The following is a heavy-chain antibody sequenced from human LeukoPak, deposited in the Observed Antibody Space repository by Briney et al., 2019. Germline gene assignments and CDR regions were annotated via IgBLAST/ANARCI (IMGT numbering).Heavy chain of an antibody. J-gene: IGHJ4*02. D-gene: IGHD5-18*01. V-gene: IGHV3-21*01. CDR2: ISSSSSYI. Sequence: GGSLRLSCAASGFTFTNAWMNWVRQAPGKGLEWVSSISSSSSYIYYADSVKGRFTISRDNSKNTLYLQMNSLRAEDTAVYYCVTTRKRGYSYGSGFDYWGQGTLVTVSS. CDR3: VTTRKRGYSYGSGFDY. CDR1: GFTFTNAW.